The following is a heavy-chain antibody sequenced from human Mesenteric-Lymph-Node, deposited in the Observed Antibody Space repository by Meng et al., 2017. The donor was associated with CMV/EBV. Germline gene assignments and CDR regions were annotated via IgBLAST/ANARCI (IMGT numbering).Heavy chain of an antibody. J-gene: IGHJ4*02. D-gene: IGHD5-24*01. CDR2: IYNIGTT. Sequence: GESLKISCAASGFTFSSYWMHWVRQAPGQGLEWVSVIYNIGTTSYADSVKGRFTISRDSSKDTVYLQMNSLRAEDTAVYFCVRDARRRWYFDYWGQGALVTVSS. CDR3: VRDARRRWYFDY. CDR1: GFTFSSYW. V-gene: IGHV3-66*03.